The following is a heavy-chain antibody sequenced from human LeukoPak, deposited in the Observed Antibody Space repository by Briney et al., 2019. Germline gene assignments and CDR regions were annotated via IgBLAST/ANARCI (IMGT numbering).Heavy chain of an antibody. CDR2: ISSSSSYK. Sequence: GGSLRLSCAASGFTLSSYSMNWDRQAPGKGLEWVSSISSSSSYKDYADAVKGRFTISRDNAKKSLYLQMNSLRAEDTAVYYCARDLGTSSSIPDYWGQGTLVTVSS. J-gene: IGHJ4*02. CDR3: ARDLGTSSSIPDY. D-gene: IGHD6-6*01. V-gene: IGHV3-21*01. CDR1: GFTLSSYS.